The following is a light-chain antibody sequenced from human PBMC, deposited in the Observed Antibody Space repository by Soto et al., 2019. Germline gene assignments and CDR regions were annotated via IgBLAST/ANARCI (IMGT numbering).Light chain of an antibody. J-gene: IGLJ1*01. V-gene: IGLV2-14*01. CDR1: SSDVGGYNY. CDR2: EVS. CDR3: NSYGSTSTRYV. Sequence: QSALTQPASVSGSPGQSITISCTGTSSDVGGYNYVSWYQQHPGKAPKLMIYEVSNRPSGVSNRFSGSKSGNTASLTTSGLQADDEADYFCNSYGSTSTRYVFGTGTKLTVL.